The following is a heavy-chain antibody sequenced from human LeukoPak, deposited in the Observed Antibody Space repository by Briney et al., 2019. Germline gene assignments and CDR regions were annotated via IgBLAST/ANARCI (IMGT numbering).Heavy chain of an antibody. J-gene: IGHJ5*02. Sequence: ASVKVSCKVSGYTLTELSMHWVRQAPGKGLEWMGGFDPEDGETIYAQKFQGRVTMTEDTSTDTAYMELSSLRSEDTAVYYCATWWLRLGNWFDPWGRRTLATVSS. D-gene: IGHD5-12*01. CDR2: FDPEDGET. CDR3: ATWWLRLGNWFDP. V-gene: IGHV1-24*01. CDR1: GYTLTELS.